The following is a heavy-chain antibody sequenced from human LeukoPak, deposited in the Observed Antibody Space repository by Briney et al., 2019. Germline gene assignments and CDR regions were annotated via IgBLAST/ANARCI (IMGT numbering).Heavy chain of an antibody. CDR1: GFTFSSYA. CDR2: ISDSGGRT. CDR3: AKVLGYGDSSYWYFDL. D-gene: IGHD3-22*01. J-gene: IGHJ2*01. Sequence: PGGSLRLSCAASGFTFSSYAMSWVRQAPGKGLEWVSAISDSGGRTFYADSVKGRFTISRDNSKNTLYLQMNSLRAEDTAVYYCAKVLGYGDSSYWYFDLWGRGTLVTVSS. V-gene: IGHV3-23*01.